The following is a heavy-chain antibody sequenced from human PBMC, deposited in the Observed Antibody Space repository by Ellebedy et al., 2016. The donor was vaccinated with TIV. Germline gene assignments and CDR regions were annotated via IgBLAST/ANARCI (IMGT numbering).Heavy chain of an antibody. D-gene: IGHD3-10*01. CDR3: ARDVLFGEIWP. J-gene: IGHJ5*02. CDR1: GFTFSSYW. V-gene: IGHV3-74*03. CDR2: MNSDGSTT. Sequence: GGSLRLSCAASGFTFSSYWMHWVRQAPGKGLVWVSRMNSDGSTTTYADSVKGRFTISRDNAENTLYLQMNSLTVEDTAVYYCARDVLFGEIWPWGQGTLVTVSS.